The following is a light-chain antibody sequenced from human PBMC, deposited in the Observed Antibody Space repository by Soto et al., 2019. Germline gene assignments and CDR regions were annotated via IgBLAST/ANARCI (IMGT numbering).Light chain of an antibody. V-gene: IGLV2-23*02. Sequence: QSALTQPASVSGSPGQSITISCTGTSSDVGSYNLVSWYQQHPGKAPKLMIYEVSKRPSGVSNRFSGSKSGNTASLTLSGLQAEDEADYYCCSYAGSVVFGGGTKVTVL. J-gene: IGLJ2*01. CDR3: CSYAGSVV. CDR2: EVS. CDR1: SSDVGSYNL.